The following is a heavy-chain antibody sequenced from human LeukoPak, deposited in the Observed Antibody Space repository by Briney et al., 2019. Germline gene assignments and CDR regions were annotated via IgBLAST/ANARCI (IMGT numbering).Heavy chain of an antibody. Sequence: QSGGSLRLSCAASGFTFSSYGMHWVRQAPGKGLEWVAVISYDGSNKYYADSVKGRFTISRDNSKNTLYLQMNSPRAEDTAVYYCAKGQVCDYWGQGTLVTVSS. D-gene: IGHD2-8*01. J-gene: IGHJ4*02. CDR3: AKGQVCDY. CDR2: ISYDGSNK. CDR1: GFTFSSYG. V-gene: IGHV3-30*18.